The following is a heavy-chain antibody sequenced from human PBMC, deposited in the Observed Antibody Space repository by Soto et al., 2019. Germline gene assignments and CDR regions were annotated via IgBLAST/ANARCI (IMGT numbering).Heavy chain of an antibody. CDR2: IYWDDDK. CDR3: AHRVPRSVSWYSRDY. V-gene: IGHV2-5*02. CDR1: GFALRSSGVG. D-gene: IGHD6-13*01. J-gene: IGHJ4*02. Sequence: QITLKESGPTLMKPTQTLTLTCTFSGFALRSSGVGVSWIRQPPGKALEWLGFIYWDDDKRYSPSLKSRLTITKDTFKIQVVLTTTNLDPVDTATYFCAHRVPRSVSWYSRDYWGQGTLFTVSS.